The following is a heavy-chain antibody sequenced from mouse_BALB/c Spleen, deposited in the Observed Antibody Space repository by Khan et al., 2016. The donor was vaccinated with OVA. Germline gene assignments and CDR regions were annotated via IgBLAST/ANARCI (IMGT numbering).Heavy chain of an antibody. J-gene: IGHJ3*01. Sequence: IQLVQSRPELVKPGASVKISCKAPGYTFTDYNMDWVKQGHGESLEWIGYIFPNNGDTGYNQKFKTKATLTVDSSSSTAYMELRSLTSEDSAVYYCGRSGYGSFAFWGQGTLVTVSA. CDR1: GYTFTDYN. V-gene: IGHV1S29*02. CDR2: IFPNNGDT. CDR3: GRSGYGSFAF. D-gene: IGHD1-2*01.